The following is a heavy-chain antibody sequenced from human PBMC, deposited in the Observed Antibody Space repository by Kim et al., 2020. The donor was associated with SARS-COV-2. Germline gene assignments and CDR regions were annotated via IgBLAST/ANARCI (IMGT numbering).Heavy chain of an antibody. D-gene: IGHD3-10*01. CDR3: ARRPMVRGVIDY. V-gene: IGHV5-51*01. J-gene: IGHJ4*02. Sequence: RYSPSFQGQVTISADKSSSTAYLQWSSLKASDTAMYYCARRPMVRGVIDYWGQGTLVTVSS.